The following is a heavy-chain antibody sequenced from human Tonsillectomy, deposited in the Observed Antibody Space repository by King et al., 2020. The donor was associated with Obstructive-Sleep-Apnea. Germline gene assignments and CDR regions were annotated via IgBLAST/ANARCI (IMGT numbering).Heavy chain of an antibody. CDR2: IKSKTDGGTT. V-gene: IGHV3-15*01. CDR1: GFTFSNAW. J-gene: IGHJ4*02. D-gene: IGHD2-21*01. Sequence: VQLVESGGGLVKPGGSLRLSCAASGFTFSNAWMSWVRQAPGKGLEWVGRIKSKTDGGTTDYAAPVKGRFTISRDDSKNTLYLQMNSLKTEDTAVYYCTTVPKRHIVVAYPYWGQGTLVTVSS. CDR3: TTVPKRHIVVAYPY.